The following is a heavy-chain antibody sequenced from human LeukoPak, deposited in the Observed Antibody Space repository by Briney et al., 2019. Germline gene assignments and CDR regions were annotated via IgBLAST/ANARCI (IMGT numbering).Heavy chain of an antibody. J-gene: IGHJ4*02. D-gene: IGHD1-26*01. Sequence: PSQTLSLTCTVSGGSISSGGYYWIRIPQPPGKGPNWIGYIHHGGSTYYNPSLKSRVSISVDTSMNQFSLNLTSVTAADTAIYFCARVVGDYFDYWGQGTLVTVSS. V-gene: IGHV4-31*03. CDR1: GGSISSGGYY. CDR3: ARVVGDYFDY. CDR2: IHHGGST.